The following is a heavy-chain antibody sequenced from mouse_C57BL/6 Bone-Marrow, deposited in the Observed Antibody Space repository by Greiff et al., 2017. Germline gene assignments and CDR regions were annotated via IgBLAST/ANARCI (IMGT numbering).Heavy chain of an antibody. D-gene: IGHD1-3*01. J-gene: IGHJ2*01. CDR1: GYTFTDYN. CDR2: INPNNGGT. V-gene: IGHV1-22*01. CDR3: ARSGGLDY. Sequence: VQLQQSGPELVKPGASVKMSCKASGYTFTDYNMHWVKQSHGKSLEWIGYINPNNGGTSYNQKFKGKATLTVNKTSNTAYMELLSLTSEDSAVYYCARSGGLDYWGQGTTLTVSS.